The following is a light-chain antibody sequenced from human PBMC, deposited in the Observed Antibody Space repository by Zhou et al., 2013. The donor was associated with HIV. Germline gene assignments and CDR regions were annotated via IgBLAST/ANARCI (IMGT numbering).Light chain of an antibody. CDR2: AAS. V-gene: IGKV1-39*01. Sequence: DIQLTQFPSSLSASVGARVTIACRSSQAINTYLNWYQQRPGKAPRLLIYAASNLHDGVPARFRGSGSGTEFTLTITSLQPEDCAVYFCQQSFETSQITFGPGTKVE. CDR3: QQSFETSQIT. J-gene: IGKJ4*01. CDR1: QAINTY.